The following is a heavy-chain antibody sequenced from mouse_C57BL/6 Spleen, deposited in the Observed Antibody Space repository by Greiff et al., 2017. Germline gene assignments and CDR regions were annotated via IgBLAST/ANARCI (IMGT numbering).Heavy chain of an antibody. J-gene: IGHJ1*03. D-gene: IGHD1-1*01. V-gene: IGHV1-52*01. Sequence: QVQLQQPGAELVRPGSSVKLSSKASGYTFTSYWMHWVKQRPIQGLEWIGNIDPSDSETHYNQKFKDKATLTVDKSSSTAYMQLSSLTSEDSAVYYCARSGGSSYWYFDVWGTGTTVTVSS. CDR3: ARSGGSSYWYFDV. CDR1: GYTFTSYW. CDR2: IDPSDSET.